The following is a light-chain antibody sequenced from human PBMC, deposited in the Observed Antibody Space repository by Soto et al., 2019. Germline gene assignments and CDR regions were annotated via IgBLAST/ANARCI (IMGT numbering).Light chain of an antibody. Sequence: EIVLTQSPGTLSLSPGERATLSCRASQSVSSSYIAWYQQRPGQAPSLLIYGASTRATGIPDRFSGSGSGTHFTLTISRLEPEDFAVYYCQQFGSSLITFGQGTRLEIK. V-gene: IGKV3-20*01. CDR2: GAS. CDR1: QSVSSSY. CDR3: QQFGSSLIT. J-gene: IGKJ5*01.